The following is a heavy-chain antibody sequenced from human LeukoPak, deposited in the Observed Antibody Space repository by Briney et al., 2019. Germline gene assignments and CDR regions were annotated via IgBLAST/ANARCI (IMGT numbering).Heavy chain of an antibody. CDR1: GYTFTSYD. J-gene: IGHJ4*02. CDR2: MNPNSGNT. Sequence: GASVKVSCKASGYTFTSYDIKWVRQATGQGLEWVGWMNPNSGNTGYAQRFQGRVTMTRNTSISTAYMELSSLRSEDTAVYYCARGPQYSSGWYDYWGQGTLVTVSS. CDR3: ARGPQYSSGWYDY. V-gene: IGHV1-8*01. D-gene: IGHD6-19*01.